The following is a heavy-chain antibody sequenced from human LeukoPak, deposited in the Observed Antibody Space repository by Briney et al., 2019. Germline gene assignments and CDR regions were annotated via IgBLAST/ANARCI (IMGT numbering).Heavy chain of an antibody. CDR3: AREGRSSWSFDY. V-gene: IGHV3-33*01. CDR2: IWYDGSNK. J-gene: IGHJ4*02. CDR1: GFTFSSYG. Sequence: GGSLRLSCAASGFTFSSYGMHWVRQAPGKGLEWVAVIWYDGSNKYYADSEKGRFTICRDNSKNPLYLQMNSLRAEDTAVYYCAREGRSSWSFDYWGQGTLVTVSS. D-gene: IGHD6-13*01.